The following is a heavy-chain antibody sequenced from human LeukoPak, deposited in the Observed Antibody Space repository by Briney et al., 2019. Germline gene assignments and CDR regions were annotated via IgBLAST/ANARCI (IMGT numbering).Heavy chain of an antibody. V-gene: IGHV1-2*02. CDR3: ARGKSATAPDSNWYLDL. CDR1: GYY. Sequence: ASVKVSCKASGYYMHWVRQAPGQGLEWMGWINPNRGGTKYAQKFQGRVTMTRDTSISTAYMELSRLRSDDTAVYYCARGKSATAPDSNWYLDLWGCGTLVTVSS. CDR2: INPNRGGT. J-gene: IGHJ2*01. D-gene: IGHD6-13*01.